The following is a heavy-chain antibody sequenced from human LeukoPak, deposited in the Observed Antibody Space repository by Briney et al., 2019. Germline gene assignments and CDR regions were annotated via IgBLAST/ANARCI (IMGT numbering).Heavy chain of an antibody. CDR2: IYTSGST. V-gene: IGHV4-4*07. D-gene: IGHD4-17*01. J-gene: IGHJ6*03. CDR3: AREAPYGDYDYYYYYYMDV. Sequence: YPSETLSLTCTGSGGSISSYYWSWIRQPPGKGLKWIGRIYTSGSTNYNPSLKSPVTMSVDTSKNQFSLKLSSVTAADTAVYYCAREAPYGDYDYYYYYYMDVWGKGTTVTVSS. CDR1: GGSISSYY.